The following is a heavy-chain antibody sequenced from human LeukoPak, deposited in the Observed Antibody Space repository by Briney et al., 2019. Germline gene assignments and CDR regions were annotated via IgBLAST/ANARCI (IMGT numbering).Heavy chain of an antibody. D-gene: IGHD3-3*01. CDR1: GYTFSRYV. CDR3: ARGTPPHDFWSGYLPGWYYYGMDV. J-gene: IGHJ6*02. Sequence: AAVKVSCKSSGYTFSRYVIHGVRQATGQGLEWMGWMNPNSGNTDYAQKFQGRVAMTRKTSISTAFMEPRSLRSEDTAVYYCARGTPPHDFWSGYLPGWYYYGMDVWGQGTTVTVSS. V-gene: IGHV1-8*01. CDR2: MNPNSGNT.